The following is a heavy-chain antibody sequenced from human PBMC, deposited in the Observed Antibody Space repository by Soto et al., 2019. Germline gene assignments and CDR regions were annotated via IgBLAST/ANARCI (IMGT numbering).Heavy chain of an antibody. D-gene: IGHD6-6*01. CDR3: ARGFWRIAARLSWRWFDP. J-gene: IGHJ5*02. V-gene: IGHV4-34*01. CDR2: INHSGST. CDR1: GGSFSGYY. Sequence: SETLSLTCAVYGGSFSGYYWSWIRQPPGKGLEWIGEINHSGSTNYNPSLKSRVTISVDTSKNQFSLKLSSVTAADTAVYYCARGFWRIAARLSWRWFDPWGQGTLVTVSS.